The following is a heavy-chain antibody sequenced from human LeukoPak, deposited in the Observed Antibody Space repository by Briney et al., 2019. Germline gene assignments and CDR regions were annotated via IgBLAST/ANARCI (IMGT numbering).Heavy chain of an antibody. CDR3: GKTDIYFNPIDY. J-gene: IGHJ4*02. D-gene: IGHD3-9*01. CDR1: GVSISNSEW. CDR2: IHRAGRT. Sequence: PSETLSLTCAVSGVSISNSEWWIWVRQPPGQGLEWIGEIHRAGRTRYNPSLKSRVTISMDYSKNQFSLKLTSVTAADTAIYYCGKTDIYFNPIDYWGPGSLVTVSS. V-gene: IGHV4-4*02.